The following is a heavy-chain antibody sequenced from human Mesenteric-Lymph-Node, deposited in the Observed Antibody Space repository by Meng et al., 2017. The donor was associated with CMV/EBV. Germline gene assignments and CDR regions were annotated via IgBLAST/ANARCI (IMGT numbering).Heavy chain of an antibody. V-gene: IGHV3-21*01. Sequence: GGSLRLSCAASGFTFSSYSMNWVRQAPGKGLEWVSSISSSSSYIYYADSVKGRFTISRDNAKNSLYLQMNSLRAGDTAVYYCARSHTIFGVVDYGMDVWGQGTTVTVSS. CDR3: ARSHTIFGVVDYGMDV. CDR2: ISSSSSYI. J-gene: IGHJ6*02. CDR1: GFTFSSYS. D-gene: IGHD3-3*01.